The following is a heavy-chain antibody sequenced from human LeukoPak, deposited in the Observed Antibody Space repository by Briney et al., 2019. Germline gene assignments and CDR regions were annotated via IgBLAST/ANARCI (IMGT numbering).Heavy chain of an antibody. Sequence: ASVKVSCKASGYTFTSYAMHWVRQAPGQRLEWMGWINAGNGNTKYSQKFQGRVTITRDTSASTAYMELSSLRSEDTAVYYCARDRWSYDPQGGFDCWGQGTLVTVSS. V-gene: IGHV1-3*01. CDR1: GYTFTSYA. J-gene: IGHJ4*02. CDR2: INAGNGNT. CDR3: ARDRWSYDPQGGFDC. D-gene: IGHD3-22*01.